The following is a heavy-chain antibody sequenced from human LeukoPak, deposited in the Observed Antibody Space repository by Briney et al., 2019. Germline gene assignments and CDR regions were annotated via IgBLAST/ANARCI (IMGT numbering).Heavy chain of an antibody. V-gene: IGHV1-69*05. J-gene: IGHJ6*03. Sequence: ASVKLSCKASGGTFSSYAISWVRQAPGQGLEWMGGIIPIFGTANYAQKFQGRVTITTDESTSTAYMELSSLRSEDTAVYYCATGGFWSGYYYYMDVWGKGTTVTVSS. D-gene: IGHD3-3*01. CDR2: IIPIFGTA. CDR3: ATGGFWSGYYYYMDV. CDR1: GGTFSSYA.